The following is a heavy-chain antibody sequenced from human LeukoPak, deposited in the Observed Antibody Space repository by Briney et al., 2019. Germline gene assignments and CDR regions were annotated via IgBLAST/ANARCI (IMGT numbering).Heavy chain of an antibody. J-gene: IGHJ4*02. CDR1: GGSFSDYY. D-gene: IGHD5-18*01. CDR3: ARQSAMVIVFDS. CDR2: INHSGST. V-gene: IGHV4-34*01. Sequence: SETLSLTCAVYGGSFSDYYWSWIRQPPGKGLEWIGEINHSGSTNYNSSLKSRVTISVDTSKNQFSLNLSSVTAADTAVYYCARQSAMVIVFDSWGQGTLVTVSS.